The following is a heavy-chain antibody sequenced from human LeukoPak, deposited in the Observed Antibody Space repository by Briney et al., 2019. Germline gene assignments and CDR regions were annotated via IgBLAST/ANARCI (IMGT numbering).Heavy chain of an antibody. D-gene: IGHD1-7*01. V-gene: IGHV3-7*01. CDR2: IKQDGSEQ. Sequence: GGSLRLSCAASGFSLSTYWMSWVRQAPGKGLEWVANIKQDGSEQYYADSVKGRFTISRDNSKNTLYLQMNSLRAEDTAVYYCAKVRVVFNWNYAYYFDSWGQGTLVTVSS. CDR3: AKVRVVFNWNYAYYFDS. CDR1: GFSLSTYW. J-gene: IGHJ4*02.